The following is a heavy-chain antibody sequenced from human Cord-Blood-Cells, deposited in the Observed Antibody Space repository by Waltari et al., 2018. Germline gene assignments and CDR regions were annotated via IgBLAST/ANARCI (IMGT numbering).Heavy chain of an antibody. Sequence: QVQLVESGGGVVQPGRSLRLSCAASGFTFSSYGMHWVRQAPGKGLEGVSVIWYDGSNKYYADSVKGRFTISRDNSKSTLYPQMNSLRAEDTAVYYCARDGSGSYSLDYWGQGTLVTVSS. V-gene: IGHV3-33*01. D-gene: IGHD1-26*01. CDR2: IWYDGSNK. J-gene: IGHJ4*02. CDR3: ARDGSGSYSLDY. CDR1: GFTFSSYG.